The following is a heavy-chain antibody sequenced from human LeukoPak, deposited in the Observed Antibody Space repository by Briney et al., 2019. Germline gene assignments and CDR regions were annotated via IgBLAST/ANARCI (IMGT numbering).Heavy chain of an antibody. J-gene: IGHJ6*02. V-gene: IGHV4-59*08. CDR3: ARPFWSGYSYGMDV. CDR1: GGSISSYY. D-gene: IGHD3-3*01. Sequence: SETLSLTCTVSGGSISSYYWSWIRQPRGKGLEWIGYIYYSGSTNYNPSLKSRVTISVDTSKNQFSLKLSSVTAADTAVYYCARPFWSGYSYGMDVWGQGTTVTVSS. CDR2: IYYSGST.